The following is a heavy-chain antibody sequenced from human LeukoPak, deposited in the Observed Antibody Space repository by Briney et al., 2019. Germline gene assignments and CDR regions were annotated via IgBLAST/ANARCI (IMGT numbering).Heavy chain of an antibody. CDR1: GYTFTSYY. V-gene: IGHV1-46*01. J-gene: IGHJ6*02. CDR3: ARDYASVVRGVTVFYYGMDV. D-gene: IGHD3-10*01. Sequence: ASVKVSCKASGYTFTSYYMHWVRQAPGQGLEWMGIINPSGGSTSYAKKFQGRVTMTRDTSTSTVYMELSSLRSEDTAVYYCARDYASVVRGVTVFYYGMDVWGQGTTVTVSS. CDR2: INPSGGST.